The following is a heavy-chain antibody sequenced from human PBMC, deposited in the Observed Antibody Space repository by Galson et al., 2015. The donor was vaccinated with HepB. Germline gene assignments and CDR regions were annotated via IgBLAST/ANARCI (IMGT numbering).Heavy chain of an antibody. D-gene: IGHD3-9*01. J-gene: IGHJ4*02. CDR2: IKQDGSEK. Sequence: SLRLSCAASGFTFSSYWMSWVRQAPGKGLEWVANIKQDGSEKYYVDSVKGRFTISRDNAKNSLYLQMNSLRAEDTAVYYCARVLRYFDWLGVGYFDYWGQGTLVTVSS. V-gene: IGHV3-7*03. CDR3: ARVLRYFDWLGVGYFDY. CDR1: GFTFSSYW.